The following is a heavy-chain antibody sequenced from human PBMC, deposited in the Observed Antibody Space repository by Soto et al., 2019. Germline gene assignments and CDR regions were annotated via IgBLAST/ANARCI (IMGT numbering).Heavy chain of an antibody. CDR3: VKDTPAWRQVWGYDY. V-gene: IGHV3-7*03. Sequence: GGSLRLSCAASGFTFSSYWMSWVRQAPGKGLEWVANIKQDGSEKYYVDSVKGRFSISRDNSENTVYLQMNGLRAEDTAVYYCVKDTPAWRQVWGYDYWGQGVQVTVSS. D-gene: IGHD7-27*01. CDR1: GFTFSSYW. J-gene: IGHJ4*02. CDR2: IKQDGSEK.